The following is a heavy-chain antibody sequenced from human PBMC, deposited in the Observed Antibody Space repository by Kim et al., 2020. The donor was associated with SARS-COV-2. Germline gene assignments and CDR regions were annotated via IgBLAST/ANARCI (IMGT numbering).Heavy chain of an antibody. CDR2: ISYSGST. D-gene: IGHD3-10*01. CDR1: GGSISSYY. CDR3: ARHWGSARSFVY. V-gene: IGHV4-59*08. Sequence: SETLSLTCAVSGGSISSYYWSWIRQPPGERLEWIGFISYSGSTNYNPSLKSRVTISVDTSKNQFSLKLSSVTAAETAVYYCARHWGSARSFVYWGQGTLV. J-gene: IGHJ4*02.